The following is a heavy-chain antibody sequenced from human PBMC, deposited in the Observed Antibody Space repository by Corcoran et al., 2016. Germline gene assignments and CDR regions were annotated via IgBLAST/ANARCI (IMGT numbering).Heavy chain of an antibody. J-gene: IGHJ4*02. CDR2: ISAYNGNT. D-gene: IGHD4-4*01. V-gene: IGHV1-18*01. Sequence: QVQLVQSGAEVKKPGASVKVSCKSSGYTFTSYGISWVRQAPGQGLEWTGWISAYNGNTNYAQKLQGRGTMTTDTSTSTAYMELRSLRSADTAVYYCARDTHSFGTVNPLFDYWGQGTLVTVSS. CDR3: ARDTHSFGTVNPLFDY. CDR1: GYTFTSYG.